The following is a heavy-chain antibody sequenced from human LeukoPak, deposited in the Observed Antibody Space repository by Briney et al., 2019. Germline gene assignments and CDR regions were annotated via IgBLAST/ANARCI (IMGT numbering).Heavy chain of an antibody. V-gene: IGHV1-46*01. CDR2: INPSGSST. CDR1: GYTFTIYY. J-gene: IGHJ5*02. CDR3: ARGPRCSGWIEDP. D-gene: IGHD6-19*01. Sequence: ASVNVCCKASGYTFTIYYMHWVRQAPGQGLEWMGIINPSGSSTSNAQKFQVSVTMTRDTSTGTVYMELSSLRSEDTAVYYCARGPRCSGWIEDPWGQGTLVTVSS.